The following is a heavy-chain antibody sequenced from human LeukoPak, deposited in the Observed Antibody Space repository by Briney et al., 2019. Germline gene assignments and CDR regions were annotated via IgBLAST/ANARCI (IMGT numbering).Heavy chain of an antibody. J-gene: IGHJ3*02. Sequence: GGSLRLSCAASGFTFSSYSMNGVRQAPGKGLWWVSSISSSSSYIYYADSVKGRFTISRDNAKNSLYLPMNSLRAEDTAVYYCAREFCSGGSCRAAFDIWGQGTMVTVSS. CDR1: GFTFSSYS. CDR2: ISSSSSYI. CDR3: AREFCSGGSCRAAFDI. D-gene: IGHD2-15*01. V-gene: IGHV3-21*01.